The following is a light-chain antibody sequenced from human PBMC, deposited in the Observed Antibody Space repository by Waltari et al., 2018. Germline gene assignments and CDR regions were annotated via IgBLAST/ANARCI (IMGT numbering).Light chain of an antibody. CDR1: QNIGRY. CDR3: QNHERLPAT. V-gene: IGKV3-20*01. J-gene: IGKJ1*01. Sequence: VLTQSPGTLSLSPGERATLSCRASQNIGRYLVWYQQKPGQAPRLLIYEASRRATGIPDRFSGIGSGTDFSLTISRREPEDFAVYYCQNHERLPATFGQGTKVEIK. CDR2: EAS.